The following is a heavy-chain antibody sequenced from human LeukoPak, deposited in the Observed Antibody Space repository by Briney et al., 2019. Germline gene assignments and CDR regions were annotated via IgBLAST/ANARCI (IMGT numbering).Heavy chain of an antibody. J-gene: IGHJ5*02. D-gene: IGHD1-26*01. Sequence: SETLSLTCTVSGGSISSGGYYWSWIRQPPGKGLEWIGYIYYSGSTNYNPSLKSRVTISVDTSKNQFSLKLSSVTAADTAVYYCARLKREEWELREDWFDPWGQGTLVTVSS. CDR2: IYYSGST. CDR3: ARLKREEWELREDWFDP. CDR1: GGSISSGGYY. V-gene: IGHV4-61*08.